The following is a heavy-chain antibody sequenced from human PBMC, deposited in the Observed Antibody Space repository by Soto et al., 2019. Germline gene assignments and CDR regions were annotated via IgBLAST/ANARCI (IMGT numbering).Heavy chain of an antibody. CDR1: GFTFSSYA. Sequence: SCAASGFTFSSYAMHWVRQAPGKGLEYVSAISSNGGSTYYANSVKGRFTISRDNSKNTLYLQMGSLRAEDMAVYYCARTGYCGGDCYLYYYYGMDVWGQGTMVTVSS. V-gene: IGHV3-64*01. CDR2: ISSNGGST. CDR3: ARTGYCGGDCYLYYYYGMDV. J-gene: IGHJ6*02. D-gene: IGHD2-21*02.